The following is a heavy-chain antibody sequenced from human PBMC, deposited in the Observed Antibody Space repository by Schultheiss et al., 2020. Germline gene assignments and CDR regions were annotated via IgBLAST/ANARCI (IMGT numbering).Heavy chain of an antibody. J-gene: IGHJ4*02. D-gene: IGHD3-16*01. CDR3: ARERHNLGTDY. V-gene: IGHV3-64*01. CDR2: ISSNGGST. CDR1: GFTFSNAW. Sequence: GGSLRLSCVASGFTFSNAWMSWVRQAPGKGLEYVSAISSNGGSTYYANSVKGRFTISRDNSKNTLYLQMGSLRAEDTAVYYCARERHNLGTDYWGQGTLVTVSS.